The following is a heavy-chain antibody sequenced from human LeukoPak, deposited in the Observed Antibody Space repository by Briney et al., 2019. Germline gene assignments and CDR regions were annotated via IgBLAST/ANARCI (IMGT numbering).Heavy chain of an antibody. CDR3: ARHDSSGPYNAFDI. Sequence: SETLSLTCTVSGGSISRSTYYWGWIRQPPGKGLEWIGSIYYSGTTYYNPSLKSRVTISADASKNQFSLKPSSVTAADTAVYYCARHDSSGPYNAFDIWGQGTMVTVSS. J-gene: IGHJ3*02. CDR1: GGSISRSTYY. CDR2: IYYSGTT. D-gene: IGHD3-22*01. V-gene: IGHV4-39*01.